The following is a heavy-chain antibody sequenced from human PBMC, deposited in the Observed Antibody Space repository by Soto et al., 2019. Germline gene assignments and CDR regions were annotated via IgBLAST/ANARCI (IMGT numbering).Heavy chain of an antibody. CDR2: TYYRSKWYN. CDR3: ARGRWSTFDY. D-gene: IGHD2-15*01. Sequence: QXLSLPGAVSGDXVSRNNIAWNWLRQSTWRGLEWLGRTYYRSKWYNEYSVYVRSRITINLDTSKNQFSLKLKSVTPADTAVYYCARGRWSTFDYWGQGAQGTVSS. CDR1: GDXVSRNNIA. J-gene: IGHJ4*02. V-gene: IGHV6-1*01.